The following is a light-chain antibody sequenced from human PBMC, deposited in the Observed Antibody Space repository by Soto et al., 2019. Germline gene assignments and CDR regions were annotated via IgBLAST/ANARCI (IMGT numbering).Light chain of an antibody. CDR1: QSISSSY. Sequence: EIVLTQSPGTLSLSPGERATLSCRASQSISSSYLTWYQHKPVQAPRLLIYGASSRATGIPERFSGSGSGTDFILTIIRLEPEDFAVYYCQQYGSSPYTFGQGTQLEIK. CDR2: GAS. J-gene: IGKJ2*01. CDR3: QQYGSSPYT. V-gene: IGKV3-20*01.